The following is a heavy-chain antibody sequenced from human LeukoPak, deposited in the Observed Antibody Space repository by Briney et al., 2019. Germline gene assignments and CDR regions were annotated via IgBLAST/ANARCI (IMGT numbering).Heavy chain of an antibody. J-gene: IGHJ4*02. D-gene: IGHD2-21*01. Sequence: ASVKVSCKASGYTFTSYDINWVRQATGQGLEWMGWMNPNSGNTGYAQKFQGRVTMTRNTSISTAYMELSSLRSEDMAVYYCARRSLKLWRNELSLRYWGQGTLVTVSS. V-gene: IGHV1-8*01. CDR3: ARRSLKLWRNELSLRY. CDR2: MNPNSGNT. CDR1: GYTFTSYD.